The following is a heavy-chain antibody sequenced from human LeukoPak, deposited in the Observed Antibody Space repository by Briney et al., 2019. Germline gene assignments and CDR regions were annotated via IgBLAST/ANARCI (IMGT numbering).Heavy chain of an antibody. CDR3: AKDQGRSGSSLVDY. CDR1: GSIFISYG. Sequence: GGALRLSCAASGSIFISYGMHWVRQAPGKGLEWVAFLRYDGSNKYYADSVKGRFTISRDNSNNTLYLQMNSLRAEDTAAYYCAKDQGRSGSSLVDYWGQGSLVTVSS. V-gene: IGHV3-30*02. D-gene: IGHD6-6*01. J-gene: IGHJ4*02. CDR2: LRYDGSNK.